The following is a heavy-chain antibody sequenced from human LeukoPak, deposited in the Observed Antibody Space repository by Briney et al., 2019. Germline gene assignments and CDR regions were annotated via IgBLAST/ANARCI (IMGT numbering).Heavy chain of an antibody. CDR3: ARMGIAAVGAYYFDY. CDR2: ISRNSYT. Sequence: GGSLRLSCAASGFTFNNYAMSWIRQAPGKGLEWVSYISRNSYTNYADSVKGRFTISRDNAKNSLYLQMASLRAEDTAVYYCARMGIAAVGAYYFDYWGQGTLVAVSS. CDR1: GFTFNNYA. J-gene: IGHJ4*02. V-gene: IGHV3-11*06. D-gene: IGHD6-13*01.